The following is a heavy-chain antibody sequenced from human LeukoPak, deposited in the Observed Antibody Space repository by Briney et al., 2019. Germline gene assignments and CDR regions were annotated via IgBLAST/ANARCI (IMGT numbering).Heavy chain of an antibody. Sequence: ASVKVSCKASGYTFTSYYMHWVRQAPGQGLEWMGIINPSGGSASYAQKFQGRVTMTRDTSTSTVYMELSSLRSEDTAVYYCARDGQLVGGILDPWGQGTLVTVSS. D-gene: IGHD6-6*01. CDR1: GYTFTSYY. J-gene: IGHJ5*02. V-gene: IGHV1-46*03. CDR3: ARDGQLVGGILDP. CDR2: INPSGGSA.